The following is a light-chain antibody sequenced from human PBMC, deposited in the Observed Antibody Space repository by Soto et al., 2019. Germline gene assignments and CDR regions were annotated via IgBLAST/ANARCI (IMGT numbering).Light chain of an antibody. Sequence: QSALTQPASVSGSPGQSITISCTGTSSDVGAYNYVSWYQHHPGKAPKLMIYDVSNRPSGVSNRFSGSKSGNTASLTISGLQAEDEADYYCSSYTSSSTPYVFVTGTKVTVL. CDR1: SSDVGAYNY. CDR3: SSYTSSSTPYV. V-gene: IGLV2-14*03. J-gene: IGLJ1*01. CDR2: DVS.